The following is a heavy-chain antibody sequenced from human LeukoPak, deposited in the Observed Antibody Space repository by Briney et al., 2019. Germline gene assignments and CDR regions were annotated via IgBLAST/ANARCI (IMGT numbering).Heavy chain of an antibody. Sequence: ALVKVSCKASGYTFTSYGISWVRQAPGQGLEWMGWMNPNSGNTGYAQKLQGRVTITRNTSISTAYMGLSSLRSEDTAVYYCARGTTNYYYYYMDVWGKGTTVTVSS. J-gene: IGHJ6*03. V-gene: IGHV1-8*03. CDR3: ARGTTNYYYYYMDV. D-gene: IGHD1-1*01. CDR1: GYTFTSYG. CDR2: MNPNSGNT.